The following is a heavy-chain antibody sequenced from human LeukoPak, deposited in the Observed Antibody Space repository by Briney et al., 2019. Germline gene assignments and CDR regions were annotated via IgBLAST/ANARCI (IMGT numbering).Heavy chain of an antibody. V-gene: IGHV5-51*04. CDR1: GYSFTGYW. D-gene: IGHD6-13*01. CDR2: IYPGDSDT. Sequence: GESLKISCKGSGYSFTGYWIGWVRQMPGKGLEWMGIIYPGDSDTRYSPSFQGQVTISADKPISTAYLQWSSLKASDTAMYYCVRIEQQLDGDFDYWGQGTLVTVSS. J-gene: IGHJ4*02. CDR3: VRIEQQLDGDFDY.